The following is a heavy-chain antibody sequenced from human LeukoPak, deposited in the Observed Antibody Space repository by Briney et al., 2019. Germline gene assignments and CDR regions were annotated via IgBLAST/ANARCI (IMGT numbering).Heavy chain of an antibody. J-gene: IGHJ4*02. Sequence: GGSLRLSCAASGFTFSSYGMHWVRQAPGKGLEWVSSISSSSSYIYYADSVKGRFTISRDNAKNSLYLQMNSLRAEDTAVYYCARATISPMVRGVVFDYWGQGTLVTVSS. V-gene: IGHV3-21*01. D-gene: IGHD3-10*01. CDR1: GFTFSSYG. CDR3: ARATISPMVRGVVFDY. CDR2: ISSSSSYI.